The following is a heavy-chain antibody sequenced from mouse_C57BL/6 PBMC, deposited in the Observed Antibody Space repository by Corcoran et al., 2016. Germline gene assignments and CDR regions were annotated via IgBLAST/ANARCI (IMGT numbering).Heavy chain of an antibody. Sequence: EVQLQQSGPELVQPEDSVKICCKASGSTFTDYYMNWVKESHGKRREWLGDINPNNGVTSYNQKFKGKATLTVDKSSSTAYMELRSLTSEDSAVYYCARFRLRLDYWGQGTTLTVSS. V-gene: IGHV1-26*01. CDR3: ARFRLRLDY. CDR2: INPNNGVT. CDR1: GSTFTDYY. J-gene: IGHJ2*01. D-gene: IGHD1-2*01.